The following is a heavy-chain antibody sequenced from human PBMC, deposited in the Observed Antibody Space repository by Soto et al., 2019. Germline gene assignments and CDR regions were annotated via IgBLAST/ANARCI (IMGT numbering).Heavy chain of an antibody. CDR3: GRSYSRNWSGSYSL. CDR2: ISHSGST. J-gene: IGHJ4*02. D-gene: IGHD3-10*01. V-gene: IGHV4-34*01. CDR1: GGSFSGYY. Sequence: SETLSLTCAVYGGSFSGYYWSWIRQPPGKGLEWIGEISHSGSTNYNPSLKSRVTISVDTSKNQFSLKLSSVTAADTAVYYCGRSYSRNWSGSYSLWGQGTLVPVSS.